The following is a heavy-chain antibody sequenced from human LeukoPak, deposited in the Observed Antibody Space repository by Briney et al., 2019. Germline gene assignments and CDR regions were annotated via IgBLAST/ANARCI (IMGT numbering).Heavy chain of an antibody. CDR1: GFIFSGSS. J-gene: IGHJ4*02. CDR2: IRFDATNK. Sequence: GGSLRLSCAASGFIFSGSSMHWVRQAPGKGLEWVCFIRFDATNKYYADSVKGRFTISRDNAKNSLYLQMNSLRAEDTAVYYCARSTDLFAGSIKLDYWGQGTLVTVSS. D-gene: IGHD1-7*01. V-gene: IGHV3-30*02. CDR3: ARSTDLFAGSIKLDY.